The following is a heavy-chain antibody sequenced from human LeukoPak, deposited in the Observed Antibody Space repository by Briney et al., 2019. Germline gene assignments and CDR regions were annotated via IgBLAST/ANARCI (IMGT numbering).Heavy chain of an antibody. J-gene: IGHJ3*02. CDR3: AKDLSLYDSSGYYYAVGAFDI. Sequence: PGGSLRLSCAASGFTFSSYAMSWVRQAPGKGPEWVSAISGSGGSTYYADSVKGRFTISRDNSKNTLYLQMNSLRAEDTAVYYCAKDLSLYDSSGYYYAVGAFDIWGQGTMVTVSS. D-gene: IGHD3-22*01. V-gene: IGHV3-23*01. CDR1: GFTFSSYA. CDR2: ISGSGGST.